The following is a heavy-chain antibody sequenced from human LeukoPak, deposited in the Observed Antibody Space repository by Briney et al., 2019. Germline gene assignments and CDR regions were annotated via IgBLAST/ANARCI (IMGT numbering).Heavy chain of an antibody. D-gene: IGHD1-26*01. CDR2: IYYSGST. J-gene: IGHJ6*03. CDR3: ARMVGWGAIRYYYYYMDV. CDR1: GGSISSYY. Sequence: PSETLSLTCTVSGGSISSYYWSWIRQPPGKGLEWIGYIYYSGSTNYNPSLKSRVTISVDTSKNQFSLKLSSVTAADTAVYYCARMVGWGAIRYYYYYMDVWGKGTTVTISS. V-gene: IGHV4-59*01.